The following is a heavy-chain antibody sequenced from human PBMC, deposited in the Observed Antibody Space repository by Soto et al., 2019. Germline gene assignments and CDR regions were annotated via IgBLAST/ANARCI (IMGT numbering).Heavy chain of an antibody. Sequence: EVQLEESGGGLVQPGGSLRLSCAASGFTFSSYWMSWVRQAPGRGLEGVANINEDGSRKYYVDSVKGRFTISRDNAKNSLSLLMNSLRADDTAVYYCARGSGSSSSWGQGTLVTVSS. V-gene: IGHV3-7*05. D-gene: IGHD6-6*01. J-gene: IGHJ5*02. CDR1: GFTFSSYW. CDR3: ARGSGSSSS. CDR2: INEDGSRK.